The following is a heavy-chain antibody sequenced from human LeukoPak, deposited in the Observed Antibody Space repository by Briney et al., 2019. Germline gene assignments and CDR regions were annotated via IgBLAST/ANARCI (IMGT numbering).Heavy chain of an antibody. D-gene: IGHD3-3*01. J-gene: IGHJ4*02. CDR2: IGSSGSTI. CDR1: GFTLNWYE. Sequence: GGSLRHSCALSGFTLNWYEMNWVRQAPGKGLEWVAYIGSSGSTIYYAASVKGRFSISTDNAKNSLYLQVNSLRAEDTAVYYCAITNLDETAPTYFDYWGQGTLVTVSS. CDR3: AITNLDETAPTYFDY. V-gene: IGHV3-48*03.